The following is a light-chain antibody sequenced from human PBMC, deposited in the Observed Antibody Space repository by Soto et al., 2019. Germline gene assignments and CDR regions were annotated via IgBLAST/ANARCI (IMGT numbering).Light chain of an antibody. Sequence: EIVLTQSPATLSLSPGERATLSCRASQTVFRYIAWYQQRPSQPPRLLIYDASHRATGVPARFSGSGSATDITLTNSSLEPADFAVYFCQQRSSWPTFGGGTKVEIK. CDR2: DAS. V-gene: IGKV3-11*01. CDR3: QQRSSWPT. CDR1: QTVFRY. J-gene: IGKJ4*01.